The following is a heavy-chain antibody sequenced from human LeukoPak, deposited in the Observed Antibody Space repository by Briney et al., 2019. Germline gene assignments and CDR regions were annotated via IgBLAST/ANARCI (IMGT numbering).Heavy chain of an antibody. V-gene: IGHV4-30-2*01. D-gene: IGHD3-10*01. CDR2: IYHSGST. Sequence: SQTLSLTCAVSGGSISSGGYSWSCIRQPPGKGLEWIGYIYHSGSTYYNPSLKSRVTISVDRSKNQFSLKLSSVTAADTAVYYCAALGSGSYYYYYGMDVWGQGTTVTVSS. CDR1: GGSISSGGYS. J-gene: IGHJ6*02. CDR3: AALGSGSYYYYYGMDV.